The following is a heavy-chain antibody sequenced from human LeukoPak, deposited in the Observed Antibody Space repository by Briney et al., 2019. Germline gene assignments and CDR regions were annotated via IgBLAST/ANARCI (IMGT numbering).Heavy chain of an antibody. CDR1: GFTVSSNY. Sequence: GGSLRLSCAASGFTVSSNYMSWVRQAPGKGLEWVSVIYSGGSTYHADSVKGRFTISRDNSKNTLYLQMNSLRAEDTAVYYCAKDQRYDSSGYYPRYWGQGTLVTVSS. CDR3: AKDQRYDSSGYYPRY. CDR2: IYSGGST. V-gene: IGHV3-53*01. D-gene: IGHD3-22*01. J-gene: IGHJ4*02.